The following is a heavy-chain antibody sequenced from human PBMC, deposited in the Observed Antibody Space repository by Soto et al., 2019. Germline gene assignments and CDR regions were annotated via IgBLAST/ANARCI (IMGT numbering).Heavy chain of an antibody. CDR2: ISYDGILK. CDR1: GFTFSSFV. V-gene: IGHV3-30*18. Sequence: GGSLRLSWAVSGFTFSSFVMHWVRQAPGKGLEWVAIISYDGILKYYADSVKGRFTISRDTSKGALYLQMNSLTPEDTAVYYCAKDFKVSGGHYGSLNYYYGMDVWGQGTTVTVSS. CDR3: AKDFKVSGGHYGSLNYYYGMDV. J-gene: IGHJ6*02. D-gene: IGHD3-10*01.